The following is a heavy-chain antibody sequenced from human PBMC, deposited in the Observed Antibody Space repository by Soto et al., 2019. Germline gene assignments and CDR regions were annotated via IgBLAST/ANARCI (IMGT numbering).Heavy chain of an antibody. D-gene: IGHD5-18*01. V-gene: IGHV3-21*01. CDR2: ISSSSSYI. Sequence: GGSLRLSCAASGFTFSSYSMNWVRQAPGKGLEWVSSISSSSSYIYYADSVKGRFTISRDNAKNSLYLQMNSLRAEDTAVFYCGRGGSDSPMAPGYWGQGTLVTVSS. J-gene: IGHJ4*02. CDR1: GFTFSSYS. CDR3: GRGGSDSPMAPGY.